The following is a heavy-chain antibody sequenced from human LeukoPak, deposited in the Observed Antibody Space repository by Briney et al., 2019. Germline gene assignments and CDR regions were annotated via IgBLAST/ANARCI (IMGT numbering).Heavy chain of an antibody. Sequence: SETLSLTCAVSGYSMSSDYYSSDYYWGWIRQPPGKGLEWIASLYHSGTTYYNPSLKSRVIISVDTSKNQFSLNLSSVTAADTAVYYCASYNSGYRFDYWGQGTLVTVSS. J-gene: IGHJ4*02. CDR3: ASYNSGYRFDY. D-gene: IGHD3-22*01. V-gene: IGHV4-38-2*01. CDR1: GYSMSSDYYSSDYY. CDR2: LYHSGTT.